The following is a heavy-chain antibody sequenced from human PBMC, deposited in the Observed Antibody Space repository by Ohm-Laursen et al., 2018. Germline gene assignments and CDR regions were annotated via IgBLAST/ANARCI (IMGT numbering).Heavy chain of an antibody. D-gene: IGHD2/OR15-2a*01. Sequence: SLRLSCAASGFTFSSYGMHWVRQAPGKGLEWVAVIPYDGSNKYYADSVKGRFTVSRDNSKNTLYLQMNSLRAEDTAVYYCAKDLSSKTCPDYWGQGTLVTVSS. J-gene: IGHJ4*02. CDR2: IPYDGSNK. V-gene: IGHV3-30*18. CDR3: AKDLSSKTCPDY. CDR1: GFTFSSYG.